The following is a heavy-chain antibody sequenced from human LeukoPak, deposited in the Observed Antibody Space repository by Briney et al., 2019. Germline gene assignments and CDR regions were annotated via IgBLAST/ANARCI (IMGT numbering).Heavy chain of an antibody. CDR2: IWYDGSSK. CDR1: GFTFSSYG. V-gene: IGHV3-33*01. D-gene: IGHD3-16*02. CDR3: ARDFELSH. Sequence: GGSLRLSCAASGFTFSSYGMHWVRQAPGKGLEWVALIWYDGSSKHYADSVRGRFTISRDNSKNTLYLQMNSLRAEDTAVYYCARDFELSHWGQGTLVTVSS. J-gene: IGHJ4*02.